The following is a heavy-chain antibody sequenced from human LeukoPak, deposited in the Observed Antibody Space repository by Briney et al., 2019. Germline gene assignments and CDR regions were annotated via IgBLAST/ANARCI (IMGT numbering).Heavy chain of an antibody. V-gene: IGHV3-23*01. Sequence: GGSLRPSCAASGFTFSSYAMSWVRQAPGKGLEWVSAISDSGGSTYYADSVKGRFSISRDNSKNTLYLQMNSLRAEDTAVYYCAKDPGGGGSGSYYNHPIGFDPWGQGTLVTVSS. D-gene: IGHD3-10*01. J-gene: IGHJ5*02. CDR3: AKDPGGGGSGSYYNHPIGFDP. CDR1: GFTFSSYA. CDR2: ISDSGGST.